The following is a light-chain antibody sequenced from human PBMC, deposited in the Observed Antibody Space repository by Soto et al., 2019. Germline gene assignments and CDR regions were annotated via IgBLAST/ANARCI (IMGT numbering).Light chain of an antibody. J-gene: IGKJ1*01. CDR1: QSVNSR. CDR3: QQYYNWPPWT. CDR2: GVS. V-gene: IGKV3-15*01. Sequence: EIVMTQSPATLSVSPGERAALSCRASQSVNSRLAWYQQKPGQAPRLLIYGVSTRATGIPARFSGSGSGTEFTLTISSLQSEDFAVYYCQQYYNWPPWTFGQWTKVEIK.